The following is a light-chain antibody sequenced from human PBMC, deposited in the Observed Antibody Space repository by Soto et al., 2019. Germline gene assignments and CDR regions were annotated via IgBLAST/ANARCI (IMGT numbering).Light chain of an antibody. J-gene: IGKJ5*01. CDR2: LGF. Sequence: DIVMTQSPLSLSVAPGEPASISCRSSRSLLHSNGDNLLDWYLQKPGQSPQLLIYLGFHRASGVPDRFSGSGSGTDFTLKISRVEAEDVGVYYCMQALQTPITFGQGTRLETK. V-gene: IGKV2-28*01. CDR3: MQALQTPIT. CDR1: RSLLHSNGDNL.